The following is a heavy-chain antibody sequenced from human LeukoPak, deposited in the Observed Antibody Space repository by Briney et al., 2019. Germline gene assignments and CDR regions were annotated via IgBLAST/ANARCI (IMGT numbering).Heavy chain of an antibody. CDR1: GYTFTGYY. Sequence: ASVKVSCKASGYTFTGYYTPWVRQAPGQGLEWMGWINPNSGGTNYAQKFQGRVTMTRDTSISTAYMELSRLRSDDTAVYYCARDGGYDFWSGYSWFDPWGQGTLVTVSS. V-gene: IGHV1-2*02. CDR2: INPNSGGT. J-gene: IGHJ5*02. CDR3: ARDGGYDFWSGYSWFDP. D-gene: IGHD3-3*01.